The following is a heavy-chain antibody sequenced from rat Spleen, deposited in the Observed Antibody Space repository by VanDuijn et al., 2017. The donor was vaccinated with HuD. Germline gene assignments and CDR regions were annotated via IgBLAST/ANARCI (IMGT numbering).Heavy chain of an antibody. CDR2: ISTGGDDT. D-gene: IGHD1-4*01. CDR3: ARHQLPGYNLGFDY. V-gene: IGHV5S13*01. J-gene: IGHJ2*01. Sequence: EVQLVESGGGLVEPGGSLKVSCTASGFTFSHYGMAWVRQTPTKGLEWVASISTGGDDTYNRDSVKGRFTISRDNAKSSLYLQMNSLKSEDTATYYCARHQLPGYNLGFDYWGQGVMVTVSS. CDR1: GFTFSHYG.